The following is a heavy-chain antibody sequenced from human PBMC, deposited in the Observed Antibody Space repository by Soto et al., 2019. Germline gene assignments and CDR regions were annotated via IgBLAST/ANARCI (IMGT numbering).Heavy chain of an antibody. J-gene: IGHJ3*01. CDR1: GFTFDDYT. CDR3: ARGGRQLRGIAAL. V-gene: IGHV3-43*01. CDR2: ISWDGGST. Sequence: EVQLVESGGVVVQPGGSLRLSCAASGFTFDDYTMHWVRQAPGKGLEWVSLISWDGGSTYYADSVKGRFTISRDNSKNSLYLQMNSLRTEDTALYDCARGGRQLRGIAALWGQGTMVTVSS. D-gene: IGHD6-13*01.